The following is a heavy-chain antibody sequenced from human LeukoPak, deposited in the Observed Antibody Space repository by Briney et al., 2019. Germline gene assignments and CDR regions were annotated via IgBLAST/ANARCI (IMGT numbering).Heavy chain of an antibody. Sequence: PGGSLRLSCAASGFTFSSYGMHWLRQAPGKGLEWVAFIRYDGGNKTYADSVQCRFTISRDNSKNTVYLQMNSLRAEDTAVYYCATPRGGEYFDYWGQGTLVTVSS. J-gene: IGHJ4*02. CDR3: ATPRGGEYFDY. CDR2: IRYDGGNK. D-gene: IGHD2-21*01. CDR1: GFTFSSYG. V-gene: IGHV3-30*02.